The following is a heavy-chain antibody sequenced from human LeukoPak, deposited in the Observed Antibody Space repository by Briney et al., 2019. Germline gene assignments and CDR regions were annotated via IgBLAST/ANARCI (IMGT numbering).Heavy chain of an antibody. CDR3: ARDYYDSSGNDAFDV. D-gene: IGHD3-22*01. Sequence: GGSLRLSCAASGFTFSSYAMSWVRQAPGKGPEWVSAISHSGGTTYYADSVKGRFTISRDNAKNSLFLQMNSLRAEDTAVYYCARDYYDSSGNDAFDVWGQGTKVTVSS. V-gene: IGHV3-23*01. CDR1: GFTFSSYA. CDR2: ISHSGGTT. J-gene: IGHJ3*01.